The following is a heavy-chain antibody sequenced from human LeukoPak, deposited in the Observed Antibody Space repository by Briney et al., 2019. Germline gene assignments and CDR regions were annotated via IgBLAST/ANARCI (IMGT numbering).Heavy chain of an antibody. CDR2: ISSSSSYI. Sequence: GGSLRLSCAASGFTFSSYSMNWVRQAPGKGLEWVSSISSSSSYIYYADSVKGRFTISRDNAKNSLYPQMNSLRAEDTAVYYCARDSLENPPMPTPDDAFDIWGQGTMVTVSS. V-gene: IGHV3-21*01. J-gene: IGHJ3*02. D-gene: IGHD2-2*01. CDR3: ARDSLENPPMPTPDDAFDI. CDR1: GFTFSSYS.